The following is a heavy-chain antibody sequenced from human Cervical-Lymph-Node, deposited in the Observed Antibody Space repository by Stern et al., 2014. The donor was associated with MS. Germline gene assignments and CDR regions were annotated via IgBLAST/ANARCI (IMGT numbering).Heavy chain of an antibody. CDR3: ASTDGWFDR. Sequence: EVQLVESGGGLVTPGGSLRLSCAASGFNFRTSSMNWVRQAPGQGLEWISFISHRGDTIKYADTVKGRFTISRDNAKNSLYLQLNSLRVEDTAVYFCASTDGWFDRWGKGTLVTVSS. D-gene: IGHD5-24*01. J-gene: IGHJ5*02. V-gene: IGHV3-21*01. CDR1: GFNFRTSS. CDR2: ISHRGDTI.